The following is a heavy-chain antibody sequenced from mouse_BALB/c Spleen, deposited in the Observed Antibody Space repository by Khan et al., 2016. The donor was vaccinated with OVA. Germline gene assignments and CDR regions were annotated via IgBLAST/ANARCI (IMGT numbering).Heavy chain of an antibody. CDR1: GFTFSSYT. D-gene: IGHD1-2*01. J-gene: IGHJ1*01. V-gene: IGHV5-6-4*01. CDR3: TSVEGLLRLRNWYFDV. CDR2: ISSGGSYT. Sequence: EVELVESGGGLVKPAGSLKLSCAASGFTFSSYTMSWVRQTPEKRLEWVATISSGGSYTYYPDSVKGRFSNSRDNAKNTLYLQMSSLKSEDTAMYYCTSVEGLLRLRNWYFDVWGAGTTVTVSS.